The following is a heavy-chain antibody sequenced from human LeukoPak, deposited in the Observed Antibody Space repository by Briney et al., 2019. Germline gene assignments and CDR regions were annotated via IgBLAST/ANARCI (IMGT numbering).Heavy chain of an antibody. J-gene: IGHJ4*02. CDR1: GGSFSDYY. Sequence: PSETLSLTCSVSGGSFSDYYWSWIRHSAGKGLEWIGRVYSRGSTIYNPSLRSRLTMSLDTSNNQFSLRLRSVTAADTAVYYCAVVRGVDYWGQGTLVTVSS. V-gene: IGHV4-4*07. CDR3: AVVRGVDY. CDR2: VYSRGST. D-gene: IGHD3-10*01.